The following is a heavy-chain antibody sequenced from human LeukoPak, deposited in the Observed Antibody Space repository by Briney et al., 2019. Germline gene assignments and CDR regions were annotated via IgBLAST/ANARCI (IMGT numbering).Heavy chain of an antibody. CDR2: IRSTAYGETT. D-gene: IGHD3-10*01. CDR1: GFTFGVYA. J-gene: IGHJ4*02. CDR3: SSYASGPFDY. Sequence: PGGSLRLSCTASGFTFGVYAMSWFRQAPGKGLEWVGFIRSTAYGETTEYAASVKGRFTVSRDDSRSIAYLQMNSLKTEDTAVYYCSSYASGPFDYWGQGTLVTVSS. V-gene: IGHV3-49*03.